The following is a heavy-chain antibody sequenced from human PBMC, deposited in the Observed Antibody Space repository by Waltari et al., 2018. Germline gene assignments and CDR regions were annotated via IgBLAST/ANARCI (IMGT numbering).Heavy chain of an antibody. CDR3: ARSPTYDYDYY. D-gene: IGHD4-17*01. Sequence: EVQLVESGGGLIQPGGSLRLSCAASGFTVSSNYMSWVRQAPGKGLEWVSVIYSGGSTYYADSVKDRFTISRDNSKNTLYLQMNSLRAEDTAVYYCARSPTYDYDYYWGQGTLVTVSS. CDR2: IYSGGST. J-gene: IGHJ4*02. V-gene: IGHV3-53*01. CDR1: GFTVSSNY.